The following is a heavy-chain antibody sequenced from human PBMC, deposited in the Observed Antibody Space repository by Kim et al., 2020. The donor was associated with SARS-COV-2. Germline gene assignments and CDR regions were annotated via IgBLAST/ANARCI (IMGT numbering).Heavy chain of an antibody. CDR1: GYSFTSWW. V-gene: IGHV5-10-1*01. CDR2: IDPSDSYS. D-gene: IGHD3-22*01. J-gene: IGHJ5*02. CDR3: ARSFRDSSAYYLNWFDP. Sequence: GESLKISCKGSGYSFTSWWISWVRQMPGKGLEWMGRIDPSDSYSNYSPSFQGHVTISADKSISTAYLQWSSLKVSDTAMYYCARSFRDSSAYYLNWFDPWGQGTLVTVSS.